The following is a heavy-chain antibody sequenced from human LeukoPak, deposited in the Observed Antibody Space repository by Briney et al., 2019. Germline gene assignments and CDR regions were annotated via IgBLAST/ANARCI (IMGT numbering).Heavy chain of an antibody. CDR2: ISAYIGNT. V-gene: IGHV1-18*01. CDR3: ARVMVDYVWGSYRPALLYGMDV. D-gene: IGHD3-16*02. J-gene: IGHJ6*02. Sequence: ASVKVSCKASGYTFTSYGISWVRQAPGQGLGWMGWISAYIGNTNYAQKLQGRVTMTTDTSTSTAYMELRSLRSDDTAVYYCARVMVDYVWGSYRPALLYGMDVWGQGTTVTVSS. CDR1: GYTFTSYG.